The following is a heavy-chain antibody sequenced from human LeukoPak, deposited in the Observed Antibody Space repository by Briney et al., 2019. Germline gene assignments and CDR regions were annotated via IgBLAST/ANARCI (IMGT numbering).Heavy chain of an antibody. Sequence: GGSLRLSCAASGVTFSSYAMSWVRQAPGKGLEWISLISGSGGSTYIVDSVTGRFTISRDNSKNTLYLQMSSLRADDTAVYYCAKCTGPSSSDLHWFDPWGQGTLVTVSS. CDR1: GVTFSSYA. CDR3: AKCTGPSSSDLHWFDP. D-gene: IGHD5-12*01. J-gene: IGHJ5*02. V-gene: IGHV3-23*01. CDR2: ISGSGGST.